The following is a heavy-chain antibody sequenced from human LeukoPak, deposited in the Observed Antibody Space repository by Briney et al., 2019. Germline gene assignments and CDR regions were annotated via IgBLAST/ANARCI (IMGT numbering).Heavy chain of an antibody. V-gene: IGHV4-59*08. CDR1: GGSLSRYY. J-gene: IGHJ4*02. CDR2: IYYSGNT. D-gene: IGHD2-2*01. Sequence: PSETLSLTCTVSGGSLSRYYWSWIRQPPGKGLEWIAYIYYSGNTNYNPSLKSRVTVSIDTSKNQFSLILSSVTAADTAVYYCARHQRGSCTSTSCYEFDNWGQGTLVTVSS. CDR3: ARHQRGSCTSTSCYEFDN.